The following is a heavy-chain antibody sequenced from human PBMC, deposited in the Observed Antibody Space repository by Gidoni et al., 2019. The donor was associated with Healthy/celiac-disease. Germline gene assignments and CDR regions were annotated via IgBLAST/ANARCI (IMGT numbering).Heavy chain of an antibody. V-gene: IGHV3-23*04. J-gene: IGHJ1*01. Sequence: EVQLVESGGGLVQPGGSLRLSCAASGFTFSSYAMSWVRQAPGKGLEWVSAISGSGGSTYYADSVKGRFTISRDNSKNTLYLQMNSLRAEDTAVYYCAKADLPYDSSGYSHAAHWGQGTLVTVSS. D-gene: IGHD3-22*01. CDR3: AKADLPYDSSGYSHAAH. CDR1: GFTFSSYA. CDR2: ISGSGGST.